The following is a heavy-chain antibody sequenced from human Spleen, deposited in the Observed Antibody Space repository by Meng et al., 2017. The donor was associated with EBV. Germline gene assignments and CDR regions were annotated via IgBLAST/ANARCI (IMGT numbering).Heavy chain of an antibody. V-gene: IGHV1-69*01. Sequence: QVQLVQSGAEVMQPGSSWKVSCKASGGNFRSDAISWVRHAPGQGLEWMGGLIPMSDAPHYAQKFQGRVTITADESTSTHYMDLSGLRSEDTAVYYCASESGRGFTPDYWGQGTLVTVSS. CDR3: ASESGRGFTPDY. J-gene: IGHJ4*02. D-gene: IGHD3-10*01. CDR2: LIPMSDAP. CDR1: GGNFRSDA.